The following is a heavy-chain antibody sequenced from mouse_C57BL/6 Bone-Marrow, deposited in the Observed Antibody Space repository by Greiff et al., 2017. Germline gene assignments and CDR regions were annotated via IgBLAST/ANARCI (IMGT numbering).Heavy chain of an antibody. CDR2: IYPRSGNT. V-gene: IGHV1-81*01. CDR1: GYTFTSYG. J-gene: IGHJ2*01. CDR3: ARLWFRNYFDY. Sequence: QVQLKQSGAELARPGASVKLSCKASGYTFTSYGISWVKQRTGQGLEWIGEIYPRSGNTYYNEKFKGKATLTVDKSSSTAYMELRSLTSEDSAVYFCARLWFRNYFDYWGQGTTVTVSS. D-gene: IGHD2-2*01.